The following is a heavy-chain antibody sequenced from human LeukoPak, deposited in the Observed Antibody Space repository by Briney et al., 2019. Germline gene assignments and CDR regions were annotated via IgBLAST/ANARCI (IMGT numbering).Heavy chain of an antibody. CDR3: AKFGYCSSTSCLRTNWFDP. J-gene: IGHJ5*02. Sequence: GGSLRLSCAASGFTFSSYAMSWVRQAPGKGLEWVSAISGSGGSTYYADSVKSRFTISRDNSKNTLYLQMNSLRAEDTAVYYCAKFGYCSSTSCLRTNWFDPWGQGTLVTVSS. CDR2: ISGSGGST. V-gene: IGHV3-23*01. D-gene: IGHD2-2*01. CDR1: GFTFSSYA.